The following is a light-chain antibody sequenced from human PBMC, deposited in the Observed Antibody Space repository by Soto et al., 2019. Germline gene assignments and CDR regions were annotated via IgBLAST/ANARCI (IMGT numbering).Light chain of an antibody. Sequence: QSALTQPASVSGSPGQSITISCTGTGSDVGSFDLVYWYQQHPGNATKLIIFDGSKRPSGVPNRFSGSKSDNRASLTISGLQAEDEADYYCSSYAGSMTWVFGGGTKLTVL. CDR2: DGS. J-gene: IGLJ3*02. CDR3: SSYAGSMTWV. V-gene: IGLV2-23*01. CDR1: GSDVGSFDL.